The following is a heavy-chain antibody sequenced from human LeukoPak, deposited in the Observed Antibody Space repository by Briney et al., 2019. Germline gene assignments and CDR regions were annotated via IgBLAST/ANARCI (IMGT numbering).Heavy chain of an antibody. V-gene: IGHV4-39*01. Sequence: SETLSLTCTVSGDSISRTNFCWGWIRQPPGKGLEWIGSIYYSGTTNYNPSLKSRVTISVDTSKKQFSLKLRSVTAADTAVYYCARLPRYDFWSWGQGTLVTVSS. D-gene: IGHD3-3*01. CDR3: ARLPRYDFWS. CDR2: IYYSGTT. J-gene: IGHJ4*02. CDR1: GDSISRTNFC.